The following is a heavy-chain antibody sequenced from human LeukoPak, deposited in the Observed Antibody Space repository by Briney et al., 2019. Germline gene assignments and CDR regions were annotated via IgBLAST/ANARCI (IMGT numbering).Heavy chain of an antibody. D-gene: IGHD1-26*01. V-gene: IGHV3-74*01. CDR1: GFTLGGYT. CDR2: INSDGSGT. CDR3: TRDLGGATWGEWNY. Sequence: PGGSLRLSCAASGFTLGGYTLNWVRQAPGKGLVWASRINSDGSGTNYADSVKGRFTISRDNAKNILDLQMNSLRVEDTAVYYCTRDLGGATWGEWNYWGQGTLVTVSS. J-gene: IGHJ4*02.